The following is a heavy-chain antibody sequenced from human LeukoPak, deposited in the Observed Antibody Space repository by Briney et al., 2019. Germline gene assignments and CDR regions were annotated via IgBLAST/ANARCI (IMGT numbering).Heavy chain of an antibody. V-gene: IGHV3-74*01. CDR3: ATYYCSSTSFYEDY. CDR1: GFTFSSYW. J-gene: IGHJ4*02. Sequence: PGGSLRLSCAASGFTFSSYWMHGLRQAPGKGRVGVSRISTDGSTTSYADSVNGRFTISRDNAKNTLYLQMNSLRAEDTAVYYCATYYCSSTSFYEDYWGQGTLVTVSS. D-gene: IGHD2-2*01. CDR2: ISTDGSTT.